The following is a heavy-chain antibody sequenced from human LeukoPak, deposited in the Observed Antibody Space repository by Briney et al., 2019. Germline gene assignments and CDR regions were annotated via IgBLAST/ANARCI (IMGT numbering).Heavy chain of an antibody. Sequence: PSETLSLTCAVYGGSFSGYYWSWIRQPPGKGLEWIGEINHSGSTNYNPSLKSRVTISVDTSKNQFSLKLSSVTAADTAVYYCARTAAGSDNWFDPWGQGTLVTVSS. CDR1: GGSFSGYY. V-gene: IGHV4-34*01. J-gene: IGHJ5*02. D-gene: IGHD6-13*01. CDR2: INHSGST. CDR3: ARTAAGSDNWFDP.